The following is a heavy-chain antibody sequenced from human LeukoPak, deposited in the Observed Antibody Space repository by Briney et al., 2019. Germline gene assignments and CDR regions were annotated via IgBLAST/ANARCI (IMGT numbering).Heavy chain of an antibody. J-gene: IGHJ4*02. CDR1: GFTFGEDA. CDR2: IRTKTNGATA. D-gene: IGHD2-15*01. V-gene: IGHV3-49*03. CDR3: ARLIVVVVAASSYFDS. Sequence: PGGSLRLSCTASGFTFGEDAMSRFPQAPGKGLEWLGFIRTKTNGATAEYAASVKGRFSISRDDSKSIAYLQMNSLKTEDTVVYYCARLIVVVVAASSYFDSWGQGTRVTVSS.